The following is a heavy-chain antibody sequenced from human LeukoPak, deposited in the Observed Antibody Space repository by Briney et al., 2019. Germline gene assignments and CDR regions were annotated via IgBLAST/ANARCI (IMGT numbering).Heavy chain of an antibody. V-gene: IGHV3-30*03. Sequence: GGSLRLSCAASGFTFSSYGVHWVRQAPGKGLEWVAVISYDGSNKYYADSVKGRFTISRDNSKNTLYLQMNSLRAEDTAVYYCARDNPPDYWGQGTLVTVSS. CDR1: GFTFSSYG. CDR2: ISYDGSNK. CDR3: ARDNPPDY. J-gene: IGHJ4*02.